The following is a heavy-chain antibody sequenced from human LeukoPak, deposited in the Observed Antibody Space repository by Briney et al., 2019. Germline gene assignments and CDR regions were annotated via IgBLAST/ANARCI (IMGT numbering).Heavy chain of an antibody. Sequence: PGESLKISCKGSGYIFTIYWIGWVRQMPGKGLEWMGTIYPGDSDTTYSPSLQGQVTISAEKSISTAYLQWSSLKASDTAMYYCARQGKYITGTTTNAFDIWGQGTMVTVSS. V-gene: IGHV5-51*01. CDR1: GYIFTIYW. J-gene: IGHJ3*02. CDR2: IYPGDSDT. CDR3: ARQGKYITGTTTNAFDI. D-gene: IGHD1-7*01.